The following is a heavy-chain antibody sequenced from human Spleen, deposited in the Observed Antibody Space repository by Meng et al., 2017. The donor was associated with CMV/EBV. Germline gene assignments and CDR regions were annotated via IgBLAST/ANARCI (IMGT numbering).Heavy chain of an antibody. D-gene: IGHD2-2*01. Sequence: GGSLRLSCAASGFTFSSYAMSWVRQAPGKGLEWVSAISGSGGSTYYADSVKGRFTISRDNSKNTLYLQMNSLRAEDTAVYYCAKDPNDIVVVPAAKGGDYWGQGTLVTVS. CDR3: AKDPNDIVVVPAAKGGDY. CDR2: ISGSGGST. J-gene: IGHJ4*02. V-gene: IGHV3-23*01. CDR1: GFTFSSYA.